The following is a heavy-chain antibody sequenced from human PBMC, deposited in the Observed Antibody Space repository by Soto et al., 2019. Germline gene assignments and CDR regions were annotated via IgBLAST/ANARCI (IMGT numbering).Heavy chain of an antibody. Sequence: ASVKVSCKASGYTFTSYGISWVRQAPGQGLEWMGWISAYNGNTNYAQKLQGRVTMTTDTSTSTAYMELRSLRSDDTAVYYCATQARGQQHAPDWGQGTLVTVSS. CDR2: ISAYNGNT. J-gene: IGHJ4*02. D-gene: IGHD6-13*01. V-gene: IGHV1-18*01. CDR1: GYTFTSYG. CDR3: ATQARGQQHAPD.